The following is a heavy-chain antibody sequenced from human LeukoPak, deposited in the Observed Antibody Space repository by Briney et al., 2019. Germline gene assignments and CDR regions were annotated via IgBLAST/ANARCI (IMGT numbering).Heavy chain of an antibody. CDR1: GFTFSSYA. CDR2: IWYDGSNK. V-gene: IGHV3-33*08. Sequence: GGSLRLSCAASGFTFSSYAMSWVRQAPGKGLEWVAVIWYDGSNKYYADSVKGRFTISRDNSKNTLYLQMNSLGAEDTAVYYCARDGNYGGNSELPSWGQGTLVTVSS. J-gene: IGHJ5*02. CDR3: ARDGNYGGNSELPS. D-gene: IGHD4-23*01.